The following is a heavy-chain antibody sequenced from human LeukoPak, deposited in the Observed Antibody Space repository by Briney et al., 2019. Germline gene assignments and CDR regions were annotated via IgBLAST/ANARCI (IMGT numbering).Heavy chain of an antibody. CDR1: GFTFSSYE. V-gene: IGHV3-48*03. Sequence: GGSLRLSCAASGFTFSSYEMNWVRQAPGKGLEWVSYISSSGSTIYYADSVKGRFTISRDNAKTSLYLQMNSLRAEDTAVYYCARDRGGLRRGAFDIWGQGTMVTVSS. J-gene: IGHJ3*02. CDR3: ARDRGGLRRGAFDI. D-gene: IGHD3-10*01. CDR2: ISSSGSTI.